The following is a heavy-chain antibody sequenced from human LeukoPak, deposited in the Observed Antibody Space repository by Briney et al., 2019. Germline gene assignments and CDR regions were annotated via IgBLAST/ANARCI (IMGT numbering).Heavy chain of an antibody. CDR2: IKSDGSST. J-gene: IGHJ6*03. CDR3: ARDGMYGSSSYYYNMDA. D-gene: IGHD6-6*01. CDR1: GFTFSTYW. Sequence: GGSLRLSCAASGFTFSTYWMHWVRQAPGKGLVWVSRIKSDGSSTNYADSVKGRFTISRDNAKNTLYLQMNSLRAEDTAVYSCARDGMYGSSSYYYNMDAWGKGTTVTVSS. V-gene: IGHV3-74*01.